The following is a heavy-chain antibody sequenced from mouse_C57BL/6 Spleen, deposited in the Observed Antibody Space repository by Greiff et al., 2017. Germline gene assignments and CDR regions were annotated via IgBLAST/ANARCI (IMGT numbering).Heavy chain of an antibody. V-gene: IGHV1-81*01. J-gene: IGHJ4*01. D-gene: IGHD3-1*01. Sequence: QVQLKESGAELARPGASVKLSCKASGYTFTSYGISWVKQRTGQGLEWIGEIYPRSGNTYYNEKFKGKATLTADKSSSTAYMELRSLTSEDSAVYFCARSGSYYYAMDYWGQGTSVTVSS. CDR3: ARSGSYYYAMDY. CDR1: GYTFTSYG. CDR2: IYPRSGNT.